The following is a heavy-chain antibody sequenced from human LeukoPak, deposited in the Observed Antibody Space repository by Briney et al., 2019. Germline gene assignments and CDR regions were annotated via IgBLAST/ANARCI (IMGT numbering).Heavy chain of an antibody. CDR1: GLTFSNYV. Sequence: GGSLRLSCAVSGLTFSNYVMGWVRQAPGKGLEWVSAISGSGGSTYYADSVKGRFTISRDNSKNTLYLQMNSLRAEDTAVYYCANARGYGYGSRVRDYWGQGTLVTVSS. CDR3: ANARGYGYGSRVRDY. V-gene: IGHV3-23*01. CDR2: ISGSGGST. D-gene: IGHD5-18*01. J-gene: IGHJ4*02.